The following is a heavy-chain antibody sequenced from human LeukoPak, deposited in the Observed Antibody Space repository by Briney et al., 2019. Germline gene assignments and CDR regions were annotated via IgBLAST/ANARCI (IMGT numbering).Heavy chain of an antibody. CDR2: ISSSGSTI. CDR1: GFTFSDYY. V-gene: IGHV3-11*01. CDR3: ATRNMTTVSP. J-gene: IGHJ5*02. D-gene: IGHD4-17*01. Sequence: GGSLRLSCAASGFTFSDYYMSWIRQAPGKELEWVSYISSSGSTIYYAGSVKGRFTISRDNAKNSLYLQMNSLRAEDTAVYYCATRNMTTVSPWGQGTLVTVSS.